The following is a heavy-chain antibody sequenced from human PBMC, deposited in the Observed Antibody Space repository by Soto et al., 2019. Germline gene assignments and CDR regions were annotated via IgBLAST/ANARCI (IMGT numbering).Heavy chain of an antibody. CDR3: TATAAPGVDV. J-gene: IGHJ6*02. CDR1: GVSFSHAW. CDR2: IKSRVDGGAT. D-gene: IGHD6-25*01. Sequence: GGSLRLSCAASGVSFSHAWMNWVRQAPGKGLEWVGRIKSRVDGGATDFAAPVKGRFTVSRDDSENTVYLQMNSLKTEDTATYYCTATAAPGVDVWGPGTTVTVSS. V-gene: IGHV3-15*07.